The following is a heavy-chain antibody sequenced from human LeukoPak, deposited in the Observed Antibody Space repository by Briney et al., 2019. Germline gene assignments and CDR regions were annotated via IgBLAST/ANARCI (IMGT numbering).Heavy chain of an antibody. CDR2: IRQDGNAK. J-gene: IGHJ3*02. D-gene: IGHD3-3*01. CDR3: AHHGGGTIRIAAFDI. CDR1: TFTFSSYW. Sequence: GGSLRLSCEASTFTFSSYWMSWVRQAPGKGLQWIANIRQDGNAKYYVDSVKGRFTISRDNAKKSAYLQMNSLRAEDTAIYYCAHHGGGTIRIAAFDIWGQGTMVTVSS. V-gene: IGHV3-7*03.